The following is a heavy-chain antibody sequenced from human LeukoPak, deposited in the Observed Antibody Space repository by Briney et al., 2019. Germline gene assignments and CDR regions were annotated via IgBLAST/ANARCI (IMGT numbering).Heavy chain of an antibody. V-gene: IGHV1-8*03. Sequence: ASVKVSCKASGYTFTSYDINWVRQATVQGLEWMGWMNPNSGNTGYAQKFQGRVTITRNTSISTAYMELSSLRSEDTAVYYCARGVGAAYYFDYWGQGTLVTVSS. D-gene: IGHD1-26*01. J-gene: IGHJ4*02. CDR2: MNPNSGNT. CDR1: GYTFTSYD. CDR3: ARGVGAAYYFDY.